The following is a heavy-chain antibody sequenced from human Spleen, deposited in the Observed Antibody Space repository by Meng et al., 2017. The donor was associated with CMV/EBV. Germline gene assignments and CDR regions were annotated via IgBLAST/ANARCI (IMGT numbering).Heavy chain of an antibody. V-gene: IGHV4-39*01. D-gene: IGHD4/OR15-4a*01. Sequence: SETLSLTCTVSGGSISSSSYYWGWIRQPPGKGLEWIGSIYYSGSTYYNPSLKSRVTISVDTSKNQFSLKLSSVTAADTAVYYCARHNHDYPFHRHLDILGQGTMVTVSS. CDR2: IYYSGST. CDR3: ARHNHDYPFHRHLDI. CDR1: GGSISSSSYY. J-gene: IGHJ3*02.